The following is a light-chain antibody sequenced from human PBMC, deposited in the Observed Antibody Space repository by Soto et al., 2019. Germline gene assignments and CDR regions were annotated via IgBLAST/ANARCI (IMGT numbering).Light chain of an antibody. Sequence: QSALTQPASVSGSPGQSITISCTGTSSDVGSYNLVSWYQQHPGKAPKLMIYEGSKRPSGVSNRFSGSKSGNTASLTISGLQAEDEADYYCCSYAGSSTFLYVFGTGTKVIVL. CDR3: CSYAGSSTFLYV. V-gene: IGLV2-23*03. J-gene: IGLJ1*01. CDR2: EGS. CDR1: SSDVGSYNL.